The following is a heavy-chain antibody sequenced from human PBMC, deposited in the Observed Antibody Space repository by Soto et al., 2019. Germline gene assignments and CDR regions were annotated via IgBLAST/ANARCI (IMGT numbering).Heavy chain of an antibody. Sequence: GGSLRLSFAASGFTFSFYWMSWVRQAPGTGLEWLVTINLDASEKKYVYFVKVRVTMSIDNAKNSLYLDMDSLSAEDTTVYYCARDSWYGSGASANHYLDXWGRGTLVTVSX. J-gene: IGHJ4*01. CDR1: GFTFSFYW. D-gene: IGHD3-10*01. CDR3: ARDSWYGSGASANHYLDX. V-gene: IGHV3-7*01. CDR2: INLDASEK.